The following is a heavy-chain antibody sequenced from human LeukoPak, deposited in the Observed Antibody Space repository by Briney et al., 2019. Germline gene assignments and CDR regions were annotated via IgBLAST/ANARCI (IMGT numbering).Heavy chain of an antibody. J-gene: IGHJ6*02. CDR2: MNPNSGNT. D-gene: IGHD3-3*01. Sequence: ASVKVSCKASGYTFTSYDINWVRQATGQGLEWMGWMNPNSGNTGYAQKFQGSVTMTRNTSISTAYMELSSLRSEDTAVYYCATSVVRGYYDFWSGYYKYGMDVWGQGTTVTVSS. CDR1: GYTFTSYD. CDR3: ATSVVRGYYDFWSGYYKYGMDV. V-gene: IGHV1-8*01.